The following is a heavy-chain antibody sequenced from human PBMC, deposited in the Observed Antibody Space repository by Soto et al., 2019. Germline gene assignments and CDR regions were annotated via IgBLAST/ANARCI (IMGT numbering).Heavy chain of an antibody. V-gene: IGHV1-69*01. CDR1: GGTFSSYA. D-gene: IGHD6-19*01. CDR3: ARTERGAVAATGGAFYI. J-gene: IGHJ3*02. CDR2: IIPIFGTA. Sequence: QVQLVQSGAEVKKPGSSVKVSCKASGGTFSSYAISWVRQAPGQGLEWMGGIIPIFGTANYAQKFQGRVTITADESTSTAYMELSRLRSEDTAVYYCARTERGAVAATGGAFYIWGQGTMVTVSS.